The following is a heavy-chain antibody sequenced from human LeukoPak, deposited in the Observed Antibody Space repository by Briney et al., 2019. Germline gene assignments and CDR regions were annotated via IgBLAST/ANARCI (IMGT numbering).Heavy chain of an antibody. D-gene: IGHD3-10*01. V-gene: IGHV3-23*01. Sequence: GGSLRLSCAASGFTFSSYAMSWARQAPGKGLEWVSAISSSGGSTYYADSVKGRFTISRDNSKNTLYLQMNSLRAEDTAVYYCAKDPVGSGSYYNWNYFDYWGQGTLVTVSS. CDR2: ISSSGGST. CDR1: GFTFSSYA. J-gene: IGHJ4*02. CDR3: AKDPVGSGSYYNWNYFDY.